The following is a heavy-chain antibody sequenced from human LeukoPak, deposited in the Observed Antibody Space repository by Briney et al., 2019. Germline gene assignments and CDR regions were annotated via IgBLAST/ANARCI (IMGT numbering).Heavy chain of an antibody. Sequence: GRSLRLSCAASGFTFSSYGMHWVRQAPGKGLEWVAIISYDGSNKYYADSVKGRFTISRDNSKNTLFLQMNSLRTEDTAVYYYAKDRYSTHNWFDPWGQGTLVTVSS. CDR2: ISYDGSNK. CDR3: AKDRYSTHNWFDP. CDR1: GFTFSSYG. J-gene: IGHJ5*02. V-gene: IGHV3-30*18. D-gene: IGHD5-12*01.